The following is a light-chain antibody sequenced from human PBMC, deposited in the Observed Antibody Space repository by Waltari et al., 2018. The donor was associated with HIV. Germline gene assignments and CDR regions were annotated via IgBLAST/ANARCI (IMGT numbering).Light chain of an antibody. Sequence: QSALTQPAPVSGSPGQSIAISCTGTSRDVGNYKLISWYQHPPGKAPRLMIYEVNQRPSGVSNRLSGSKSGDTASLVISGLQAEDEAHYYCSSYAGGHTWVFGGGTKVTVL. CDR3: SSYAGGHTWV. V-gene: IGLV2-23*02. CDR2: EVN. J-gene: IGLJ3*02. CDR1: SRDVGNYKL.